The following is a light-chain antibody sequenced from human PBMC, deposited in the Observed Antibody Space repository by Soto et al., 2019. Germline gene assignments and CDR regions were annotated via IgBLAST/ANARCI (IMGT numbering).Light chain of an antibody. CDR1: QTVSRH. Sequence: EIVMTQSPGALSVSPGERATLSCRASQTVSRHLAWYQQKPGQAPRLLIFGASTRATGIPDRFSGSGSGTDFTLTISSLQSEDFAVYYCQQYNTWPLITFGPGTRLEN. V-gene: IGKV3-15*01. CDR3: QQYNTWPLIT. CDR2: GAS. J-gene: IGKJ5*01.